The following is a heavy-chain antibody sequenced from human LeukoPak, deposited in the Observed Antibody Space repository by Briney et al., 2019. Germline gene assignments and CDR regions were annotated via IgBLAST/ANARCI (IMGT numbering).Heavy chain of an antibody. Sequence: GGSLRLSCAASGFTFSGSAMHWVRQASGKGLEWVGRIRSKANSYATAYAASVKGRSTISRDDSKNTAYLQMNSLKTEDTAVYYCTGPSGSYSPDYYYYGMDVWGQGTTVTVSS. CDR3: TGPSGSYSPDYYYYGMDV. CDR2: IRSKANSYAT. D-gene: IGHD3-10*01. V-gene: IGHV3-73*01. CDR1: GFTFSGSA. J-gene: IGHJ6*02.